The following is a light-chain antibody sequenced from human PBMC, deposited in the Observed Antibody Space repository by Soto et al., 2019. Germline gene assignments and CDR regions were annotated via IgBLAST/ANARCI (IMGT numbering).Light chain of an antibody. CDR2: GVS. V-gene: IGLV2-11*01. CDR1: NGDVGGYNY. J-gene: IGLJ3*02. CDR3: CSYVDTDTWV. Sequence: QSALTRPRSVSGSPGQSVTISCTGTNGDVGGYNYVSWYQQYPGKAPKLMISGVSERPSGVPDRFSGSKSGNTASLTISGLQAEDEADYYCCSYVDTDTWVFGGGTKVTVL.